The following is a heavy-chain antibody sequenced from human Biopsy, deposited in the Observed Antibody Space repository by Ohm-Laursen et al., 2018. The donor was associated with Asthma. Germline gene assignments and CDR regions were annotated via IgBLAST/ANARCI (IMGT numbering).Heavy chain of an antibody. CDR1: GGTFSNFA. CDR3: ARCQVGYSSGWSLLLKKIYYSGMDV. CDR2: IMTVFGTS. D-gene: IGHD6-19*01. J-gene: IGHJ6*02. Sequence: SVKVSCKVPGGTFSNFAIRWVRQAPGQGLEWLGGIMTVFGTSNYAQKFQGRVTSTADDSTSTAYMEVTSLRSEDTATYYCARCQVGYSSGWSLLLKKIYYSGMDVWGQGTAVTVSS. V-gene: IGHV1-69*13.